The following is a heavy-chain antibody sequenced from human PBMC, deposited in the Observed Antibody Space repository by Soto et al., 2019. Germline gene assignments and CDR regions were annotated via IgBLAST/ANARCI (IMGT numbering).Heavy chain of an antibody. CDR2: ISGSGGST. CDR3: AKSSGGGFGELFVDY. CDR1: GFTFSSYA. D-gene: IGHD3-10*01. V-gene: IGHV3-23*01. J-gene: IGHJ4*02. Sequence: GGSLRLSCAASGFTFSSYAMSWVRQAPGKGLEWVSAISGSGGSTYYADSVKGRFTISRDNSKNTLYRQMNSLRAEDTAVYSCAKSSGGGFGELFVDYWGQGTLVTVSS.